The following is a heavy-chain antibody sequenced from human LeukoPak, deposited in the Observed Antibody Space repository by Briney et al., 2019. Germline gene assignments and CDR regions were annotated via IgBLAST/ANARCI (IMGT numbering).Heavy chain of an antibody. Sequence: SETLSLTCTVSGGSISSSSYYWGWIRQPPGKGLEWIGSIYYSGSTYYNPSLKSRVTISVDTSKNQLSLKLSSVTAADTAVYYCARFTYYYDSSGYGFDYWGQGTLVTVSS. CDR2: IYYSGST. CDR3: ARFTYYYDSSGYGFDY. V-gene: IGHV4-39*07. D-gene: IGHD3-22*01. CDR1: GGSISSSSYY. J-gene: IGHJ4*02.